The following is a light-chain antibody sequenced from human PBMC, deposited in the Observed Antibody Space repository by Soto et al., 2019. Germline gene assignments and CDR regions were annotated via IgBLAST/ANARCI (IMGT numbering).Light chain of an antibody. J-gene: IGKJ1*01. CDR3: QKYNSAHPT. V-gene: IGKV1-27*01. CDR2: AAS. Sequence: DIQMTQSPSSLSTSVGDRVTITCRAIQAIIIDLAWYQQKPGKVPKLLIYAASTLQSGVPSRFSGIGSGTDFTLTISSPQPEDVATYYCQKYNSAHPTFGQGTKVEIK. CDR1: QAIIID.